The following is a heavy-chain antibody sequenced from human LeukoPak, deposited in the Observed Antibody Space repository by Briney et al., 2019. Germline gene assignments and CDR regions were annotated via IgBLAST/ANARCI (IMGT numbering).Heavy chain of an antibody. CDR3: ARDNGYSSSWPDY. V-gene: IGHV3-33*01. CDR2: IWYDGSNK. Sequence: GGSLRLSCAASGFTFSSYGMHWVRQAPGKGLEWVAVIWYDGSNKYYADSVKGRFTISRDNSKNTLYLQMNSLRAEDTAVYYCARDNGYSSSWPDYWGQGTLVTVSS. J-gene: IGHJ4*02. D-gene: IGHD6-13*01. CDR1: GFTFSSYG.